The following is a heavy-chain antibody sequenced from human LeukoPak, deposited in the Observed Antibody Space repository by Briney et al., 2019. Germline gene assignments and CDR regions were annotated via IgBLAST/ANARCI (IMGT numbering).Heavy chain of an antibody. CDR1: GFTFSSYW. CDR3: ARDRGSDFWSGYSEYYFDY. Sequence: GGSVRLSCAASGFTFSSYWMSWVRQAPGKGLEWVANIKQDGSEKYYVDSVKGRFTISRDNAKNSLYLQMNSLRAEDTAVYYCARDRGSDFWSGYSEYYFDYWGQGTLVTVSS. V-gene: IGHV3-7*01. D-gene: IGHD3-3*01. CDR2: IKQDGSEK. J-gene: IGHJ4*02.